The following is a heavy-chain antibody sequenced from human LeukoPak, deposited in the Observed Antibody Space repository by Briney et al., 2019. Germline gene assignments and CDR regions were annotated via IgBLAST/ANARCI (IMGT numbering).Heavy chain of an antibody. CDR1: GYTFTGYY. CDR2: INPNSGGT. V-gene: IGHV1-2*02. J-gene: IGHJ4*02. Sequence: GASVKVSCKASGYTFTGYYMHWVRQAPGQGLEWMAWINPNSGGTYYAQNFHDRITMTRDTSISIAYMELSRLRSDDTAIYYCARANALYCSSTSCLFDYWGQGTLVTVSS. CDR3: ARANALYCSSTSCLFDY. D-gene: IGHD2-2*01.